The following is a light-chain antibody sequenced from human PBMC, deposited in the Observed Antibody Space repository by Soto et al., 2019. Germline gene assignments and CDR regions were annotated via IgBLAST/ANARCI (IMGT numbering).Light chain of an antibody. V-gene: IGKV1-16*02. CDR3: QQYHNYPVT. CDR1: QEISNH. J-gene: IGKJ4*01. CDR2: DAS. Sequence: DIQMTQSPSSLSASVGDRVTITCRASQEISNHLAWFQQKPGKPPKSLIYDASSLQSGVPSKFSGSGSGTDFTLTVGSLQPEDFATDYGQQYHNYPVTFGGGTMVEIK.